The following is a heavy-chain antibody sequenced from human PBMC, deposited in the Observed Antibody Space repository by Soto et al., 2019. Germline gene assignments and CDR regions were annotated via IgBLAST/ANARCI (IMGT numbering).Heavy chain of an antibody. D-gene: IGHD3-10*01. CDR2: INHSGST. V-gene: IGHV4-34*01. Sequence: SETLSLTCAVYGGSFSGYYWNWIRQPPGKGLEWIGEINHSGSTNYNPSLKSRVTISVDTSKNHFSLKLSSVTAADTAVYYCARGLWFPPEGGYYYYMDVWGKGTTVTVSS. CDR3: ARGLWFPPEGGYYYYMDV. J-gene: IGHJ6*03. CDR1: GGSFSGYY.